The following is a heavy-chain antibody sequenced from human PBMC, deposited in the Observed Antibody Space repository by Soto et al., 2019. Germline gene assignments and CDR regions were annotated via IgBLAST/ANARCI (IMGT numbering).Heavy chain of an antibody. Sequence: KFQDRVTISRDTSASTAYMELTSLRSEDTAVYYCARDTGYGTFDFWGQGTLVTVSS. CDR3: ARDTGYGTFDF. J-gene: IGHJ4*02. D-gene: IGHD3-9*01. V-gene: IGHV1-3*01.